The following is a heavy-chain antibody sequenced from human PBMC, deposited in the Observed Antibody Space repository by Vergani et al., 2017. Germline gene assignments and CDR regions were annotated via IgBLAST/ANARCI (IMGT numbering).Heavy chain of an antibody. D-gene: IGHD6-13*01. Sequence: QVQLQQWGAGLLKPSETLSLTCAVYGGSFSGYYWSWTRQPPGKGLEWIGEINHSGSTNYNPSLKSRFIISVDTSKNQFSLKLSSVTAADTAVYYCARVGSSSWYLYYFDYWGQGTLVTVSS. CDR2: INHSGST. CDR3: ARVGSSSWYLYYFDY. V-gene: IGHV4-34*01. J-gene: IGHJ4*02. CDR1: GGSFSGYY.